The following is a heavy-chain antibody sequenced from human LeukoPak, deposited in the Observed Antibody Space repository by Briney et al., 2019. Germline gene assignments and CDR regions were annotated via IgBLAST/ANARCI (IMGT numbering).Heavy chain of an antibody. CDR2: ISYHGSNK. D-gene: IGHD2-15*01. CDR3: AKSRSSLGYRSGGSCPFDY. J-gene: IGHJ4*02. CDR1: GFTFSSYG. V-gene: IGHV3-30*18. Sequence: GGSLRLSCAASGFTFSSYGVHWVRQAPGKGLEWVAVISYHGSNKYYADSVKGRFTISRDNSKNTLYLQMNSLRAEDTAVYYCAKSRSSLGYRSGGSCPFDYWGQGTLVTVSS.